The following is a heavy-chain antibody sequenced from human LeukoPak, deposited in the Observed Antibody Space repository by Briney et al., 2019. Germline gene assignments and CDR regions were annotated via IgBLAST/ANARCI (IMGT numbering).Heavy chain of an antibody. Sequence: PSETLSLTCTVSGYSISSGYYWGWIRQPPGKGLEWIGSIYHSGSTYYNPSLKSRVTISVDTSKNQFSLKLSSVTAADTAVYYCARGFYDFWSGYFTIQANFDYWGQGTLVTVSS. CDR3: ARGFYDFWSGYFTIQANFDY. CDR1: GYSISSGYY. D-gene: IGHD3-3*01. V-gene: IGHV4-38-2*02. CDR2: IYHSGST. J-gene: IGHJ4*02.